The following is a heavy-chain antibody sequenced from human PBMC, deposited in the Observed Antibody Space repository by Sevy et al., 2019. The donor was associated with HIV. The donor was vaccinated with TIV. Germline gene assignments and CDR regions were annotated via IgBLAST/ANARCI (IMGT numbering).Heavy chain of an antibody. Sequence: ASMKVSCKASGYTFTSYYMHWVRQAPGQGLEWMGIINPSGGSTSYAQKFQGRVTMTRDTSTSTVYMELSSLRSEDTAVYYCARSNIVGYSSSPTIILWFDPWGQGTLVTVSS. J-gene: IGHJ5*02. V-gene: IGHV1-46*01. CDR3: ARSNIVGYSSSPTIILWFDP. CDR1: GYTFTSYY. CDR2: INPSGGST. D-gene: IGHD6-13*01.